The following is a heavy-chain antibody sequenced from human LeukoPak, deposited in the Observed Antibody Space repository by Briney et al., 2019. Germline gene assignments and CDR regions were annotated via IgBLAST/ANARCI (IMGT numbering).Heavy chain of an antibody. Sequence: PGASLRLSCAASGFTFSSYAMSWVRQAPGKGLEWVSAISGSGGSTYYADSVKGRFTISRDNSKNTLYLQMNSLRAEDTAVYYCAKADSSSWMVYFGYWGQGTLVTVSS. CDR2: ISGSGGST. D-gene: IGHD6-13*01. CDR1: GFTFSSYA. J-gene: IGHJ4*02. V-gene: IGHV3-23*01. CDR3: AKADSSSWMVYFGY.